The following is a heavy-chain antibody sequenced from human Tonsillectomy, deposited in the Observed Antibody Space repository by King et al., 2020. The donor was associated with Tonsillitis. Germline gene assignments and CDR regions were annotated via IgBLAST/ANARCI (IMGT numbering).Heavy chain of an antibody. CDR1: GFTFGDYA. V-gene: IGHV3-49*03. D-gene: IGHD4-23*01. CDR2: ILSKAYGGTT. J-gene: IGHJ4*02. Sequence: VQLVESGGGLVQPGRSLRLSCTASGFTFGDYAVSWFRQAPGKGQEWVGFILSKAYGGTTDYAASVKGRISISRDDSKSIAYLQMNGLKTEDTAVYYCTIIYGGYLFDYWGQGTLVTVSS. CDR3: TIIYGGYLFDY.